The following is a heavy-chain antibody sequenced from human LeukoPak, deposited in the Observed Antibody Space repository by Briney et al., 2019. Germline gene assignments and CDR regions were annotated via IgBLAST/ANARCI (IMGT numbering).Heavy chain of an antibody. V-gene: IGHV1-46*01. D-gene: IGHD6-19*01. CDR1: GYTFTSYY. CDR2: INPSGGST. CDR3: ARARYSSGWYLNFQH. Sequence: GASVKVSCKASGYTFTSYYMHWVRQAPGQGLEWMGIINPSGGSTSYAQKFQGRVTMTRDTSTSTVYMELSSLRSEDTAVYYCARARYSSGWYLNFQHWGQGTLVTVSS. J-gene: IGHJ1*01.